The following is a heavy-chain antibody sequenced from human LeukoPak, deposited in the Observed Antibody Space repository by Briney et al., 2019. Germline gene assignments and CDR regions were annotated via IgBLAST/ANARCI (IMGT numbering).Heavy chain of an antibody. CDR1: GFTFSNYY. Sequence: GGSLRLSCVASGFTFSNYYMTWARQAPGKGLEWVSGVSDRGDLTYYADSVKGRFIISRDNSKNTLYLQANSLRAEDTAVYYCATYGQRLPYDYWGQGTLVTVSS. CDR3: ATYGQRLPYDY. D-gene: IGHD6-25*01. CDR2: VSDRGDLT. J-gene: IGHJ4*02. V-gene: IGHV3-23*01.